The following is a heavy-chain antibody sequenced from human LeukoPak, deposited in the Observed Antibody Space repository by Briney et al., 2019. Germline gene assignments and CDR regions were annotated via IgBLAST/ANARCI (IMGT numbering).Heavy chain of an antibody. CDR1: GFTFSSYA. CDR2: ISGSGGST. Sequence: GGSLRLSCAASGFTFSSYAMSWVRQAPGKGLEWVSAISGSGGSTYYADSVKGRFTISRDNSKNTLYLQTNSLRAEDTAIYYCAKVLRDGYNCFDYWGQGTLVTVSS. CDR3: AKVLRDGYNCFDY. V-gene: IGHV3-23*01. D-gene: IGHD5-24*01. J-gene: IGHJ4*02.